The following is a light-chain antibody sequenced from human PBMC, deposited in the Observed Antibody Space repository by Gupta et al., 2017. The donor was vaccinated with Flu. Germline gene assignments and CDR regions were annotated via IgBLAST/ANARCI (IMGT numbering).Light chain of an antibody. CDR1: SPNIGQNT. CDR2: SNH. CDR3: AAWDDTLNGVM. Sequence: SSPNIGQNTVHWYQQLPGTAPKLLIYSNHQRPSGVPDRFSGSKSGTSASLAISGLQSEDEADYYCAAWDDTLNGVMFGGGTKLTVL. V-gene: IGLV1-44*01. J-gene: IGLJ3*02.